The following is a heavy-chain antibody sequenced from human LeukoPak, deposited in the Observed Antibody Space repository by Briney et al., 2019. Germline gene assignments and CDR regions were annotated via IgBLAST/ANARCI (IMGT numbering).Heavy chain of an antibody. CDR2: ITSDGGST. J-gene: IGHJ6*03. CDR1: GFTFDGDA. Sequence: GGSLRLSCLASGFTFDGDAMHWVRQAPGKGLEWVSLITSDGGSTYYADSVKGRFTISRDNSKNSLFLQMNSLRPEDSALYYCVKDGGEESYYNYDYIDVWGKGTTVTVSS. CDR3: VKDGGEESYYNYDYIDV. D-gene: IGHD3-16*01. V-gene: IGHV3-43D*03.